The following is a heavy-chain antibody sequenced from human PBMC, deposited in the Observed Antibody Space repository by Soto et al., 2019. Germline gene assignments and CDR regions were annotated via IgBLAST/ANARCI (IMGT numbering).Heavy chain of an antibody. J-gene: IGHJ5*02. Sequence: SETLSLTCTVSGGSINNYWWSWIRQAADKRLEWIGRLHSTGATNYNPSLRSRVTMSVDKSKNQFSLNLASVTAADTAVYYCVRDVPAAGTNGVCYPPPWFDPWGQGTLVTVSS. CDR1: GGSINNYW. CDR3: VRDVPAAGTNGVCYPPPWFDP. V-gene: IGHV4-4*07. CDR2: LHSTGAT. D-gene: IGHD2-8*01.